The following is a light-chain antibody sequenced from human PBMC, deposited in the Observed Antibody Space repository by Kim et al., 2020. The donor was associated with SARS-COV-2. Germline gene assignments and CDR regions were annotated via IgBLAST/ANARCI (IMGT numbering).Light chain of an antibody. CDR2: YDS. Sequence: SYELTQPPSVSVAPGKTARITCGGSHIGSKSVHWYQQKPGQAPVLVIYYDSVRPSGIHERFSGSNSGNMATLTINRVEAGDEADYYCQVWHMTDDVFGTG. CDR3: QVWHMTDDV. CDR1: HIGSKS. V-gene: IGLV3-21*04. J-gene: IGLJ1*01.